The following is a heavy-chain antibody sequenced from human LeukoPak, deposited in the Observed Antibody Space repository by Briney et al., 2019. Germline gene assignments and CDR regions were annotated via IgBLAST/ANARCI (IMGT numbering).Heavy chain of an antibody. V-gene: IGHV3-9*01. D-gene: IGHD6-13*01. CDR1: GFTFSSYS. Sequence: PGGSLRLSCAASGFTFSSYSMNWVRQAPGKGLEWVSGISWNSGSIGYADSVKGRFTISRDNAKNSLYLQMNSLRAEDTALYYCAKDGIAAAGTDYYYYMDVWGKGTTVTISS. J-gene: IGHJ6*03. CDR2: ISWNSGSI. CDR3: AKDGIAAAGTDYYYYMDV.